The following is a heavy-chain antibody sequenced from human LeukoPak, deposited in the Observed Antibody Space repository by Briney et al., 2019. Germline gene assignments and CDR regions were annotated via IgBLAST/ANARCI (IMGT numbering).Heavy chain of an antibody. CDR1: GYTFTSYG. CDR3: ARVWASRPSYYDFWRGYWPYYYGMDV. Sequence: GASVKVSCKASGYTFTSYGISWVRQAPGQGLEWMGWISAYNGNTNYAQKLQGRVTMTTDTSTSTAYMELRSLRSDDTAVYYCARVWASRPSYYDFWRGYWPYYYGMDVWGQGTTVTVSS. CDR2: ISAYNGNT. V-gene: IGHV1-18*01. J-gene: IGHJ6*02. D-gene: IGHD3-3*01.